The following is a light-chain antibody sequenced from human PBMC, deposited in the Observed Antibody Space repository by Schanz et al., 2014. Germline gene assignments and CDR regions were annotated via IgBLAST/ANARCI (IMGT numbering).Light chain of an antibody. CDR1: SSTIGSNY. CDR2: SND. V-gene: IGLV1-47*02. J-gene: IGLJ1*01. Sequence: QSVLTQPPSASGTPGQRVTISCSGSSSTIGSNYVYWYQQLPGTAPKLLIYSNDQRPAGVPDRFSGSRSGTSASLTISGLRSGDAADYYCASWDDSLSDLYVFGSGTKLTVL. CDR3: ASWDDSLSDLYV.